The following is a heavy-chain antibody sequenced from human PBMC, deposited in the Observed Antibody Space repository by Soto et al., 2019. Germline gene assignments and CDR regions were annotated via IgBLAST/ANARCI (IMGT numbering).Heavy chain of an antibody. CDR2: RSHEGGAT. CDR3: ATDWGSSAGYNGVDP. CDR1: GFTFTTSG. J-gene: IGHJ5*02. Sequence: QVQLAESGGVVVQSGKSLRLSCAASGFTFTTSGMHWIRQAPGKGLEWVAMRSHEGGATYYVDSVKGRFTISRDTDNDTLHLKMASLRPEDTATYYLATDWGSSAGYNGVDPWGQGTLVTVSS. D-gene: IGHD3-16*01. V-gene: IGHV3-30*03.